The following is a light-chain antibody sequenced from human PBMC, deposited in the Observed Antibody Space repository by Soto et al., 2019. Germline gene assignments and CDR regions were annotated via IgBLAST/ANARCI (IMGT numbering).Light chain of an antibody. Sequence: EIVMMQSPATPSVFPGERATLSCRASESVSKKLAWYQQRPGQAPTLLMYGASTRATAISARFSGSGPGTEFTPTISCMQCEEFAVYYCQQYEDWPETFGQGTKLDIK. CDR1: ESVSKK. V-gene: IGKV3-15*01. CDR2: GAS. CDR3: QQYEDWPET. J-gene: IGKJ1*01.